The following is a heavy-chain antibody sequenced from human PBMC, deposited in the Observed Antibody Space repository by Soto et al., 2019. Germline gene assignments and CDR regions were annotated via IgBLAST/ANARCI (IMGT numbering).Heavy chain of an antibody. V-gene: IGHV4-34*01. CDR1: GGSFSGYY. D-gene: IGHD3-10*01. J-gene: IGHJ4*02. CDR2: INHSGST. Sequence: SETLSLTCAVYGGSFSGYYWTWIRQPPGTGLEWIGEINHSGSTNYNPSLKSRVTISVDTSKNQFSLKLSSVTAADTAVYYCARHRSTMVRGPPSRYFDYWGQGTLVTVSS. CDR3: ARHRSTMVRGPPSRYFDY.